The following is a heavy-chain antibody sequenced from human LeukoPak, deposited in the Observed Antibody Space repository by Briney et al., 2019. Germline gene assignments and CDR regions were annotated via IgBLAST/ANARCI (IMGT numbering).Heavy chain of an antibody. V-gene: IGHV3-21*01. CDR2: ISSSSSYI. D-gene: IGHD3-22*01. J-gene: IGHJ4*02. CDR3: AQSPNYYDSSGYPDY. Sequence: GGSLRLSCAASGLTFSSYSMNWVRQAPGKGLEWVSSISSSSSYIYYADSVKGRFTISRDNAKNSLYLQMNSLRAEDTAVYYCAQSPNYYDSSGYPDYWGQGTLVTVSS. CDR1: GLTFSSYS.